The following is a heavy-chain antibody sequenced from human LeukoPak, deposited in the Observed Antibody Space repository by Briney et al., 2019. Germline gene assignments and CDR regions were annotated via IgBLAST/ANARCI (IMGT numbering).Heavy chain of an antibody. CDR2: INQDGSEM. V-gene: IGHV3-7*01. Sequence: GGSLRLSCEASGFIFSRDWMSCVRQAPGKGLEWVANINQDGSEMYYVDSVKGRFTISKDNAKNSLFLQMNSLRAEDTAVYYCARDRAAGYWGQGTLVSVSS. CDR1: GFIFSRDW. J-gene: IGHJ4*02. CDR3: ARDRAAGY. D-gene: IGHD2-15*01.